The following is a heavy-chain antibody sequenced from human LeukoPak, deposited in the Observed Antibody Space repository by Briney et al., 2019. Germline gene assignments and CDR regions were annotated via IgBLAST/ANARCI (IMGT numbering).Heavy chain of an antibody. V-gene: IGHV3-21*01. D-gene: IGHD6-13*01. Sequence: GRSLRLSCAASGFTFSSYSMNLVRQAPGKGLEWVSSISSSSSYIYYADSVKGRFTISRDNAKNSLYLQMNSLRAEDTAVYYCARDFLAAAADWGQGTLVTVSS. CDR2: ISSSSSYI. CDR3: ARDFLAAAAD. CDR1: GFTFSSYS. J-gene: IGHJ4*02.